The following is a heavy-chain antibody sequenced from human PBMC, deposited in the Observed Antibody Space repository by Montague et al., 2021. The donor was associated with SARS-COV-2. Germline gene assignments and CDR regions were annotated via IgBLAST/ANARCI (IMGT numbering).Heavy chain of an antibody. J-gene: IGHJ3*02. D-gene: IGHD2-2*01. CDR2: ISYDGSNK. CDR3: AREDQLLHDAYDI. V-gene: IGHV3-30-3*01. CDR1: GFTFSSYA. Sequence: SLRLSCAASGFTFSSYAMHWVRQAPGKGLEWVAVISYDGSNKYYADSVKGRFTISRDNSKNTPYLQMNSLRAEDTAVYYCAREDQLLHDAYDIWGQGTMVTVSS.